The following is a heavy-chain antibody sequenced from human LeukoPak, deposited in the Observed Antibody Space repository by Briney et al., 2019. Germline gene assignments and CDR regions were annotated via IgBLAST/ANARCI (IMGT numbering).Heavy chain of an antibody. D-gene: IGHD4-17*01. CDR2: IVVVGGNT. V-gene: IGHV1-58*02. CDR3: TRVSRSPYGDYPLDY. CDR1: GFTSSSSA. Sequence: SVKVSCMAYGFTSSSSAMQWVRQARGGRREWGGWIVVVGGNTNYAQTVQERVSITTDTSTSTAYMELSSLRSEDTAVYYCTRVSRSPYGDYPLDYWGQGTLVTVSS. J-gene: IGHJ4*02.